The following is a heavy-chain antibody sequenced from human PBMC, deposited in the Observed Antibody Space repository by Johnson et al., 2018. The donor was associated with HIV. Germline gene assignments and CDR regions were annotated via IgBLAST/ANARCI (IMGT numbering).Heavy chain of an antibody. CDR2: ISYDGSNK. CDR1: GFTFSSYA. Sequence: QVLLVESGGGVVQPGRSLRLSCAASGFTFSSYAMHWVRQAPGKGLEWVAVISYDGSNKYYADSVKGRFTISRDNSKNTLYLQMNSLRAEDTAVYYCAKGWEGVTSGDAFDIWGQETMVTVSS. D-gene: IGHD2-21*02. J-gene: IGHJ3*02. CDR3: AKGWEGVTSGDAFDI. V-gene: IGHV3-30*04.